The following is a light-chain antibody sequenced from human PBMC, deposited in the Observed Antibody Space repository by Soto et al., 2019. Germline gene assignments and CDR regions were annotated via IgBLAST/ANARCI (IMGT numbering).Light chain of an antibody. J-gene: IGKJ4*01. CDR1: QRVSRSY. V-gene: IGKV3-20*01. CDR3: QKYESTPFT. CDR2: GAS. Sequence: EIVLTQSPGTLSLSPGERATLSCSASQRVSRSYLGWYQQKPGQTPRLLIYGASNRATGIPDRFSGSGSGKDFTLSISRLEPEDFVVYYCQKYESTPFTFGGGTKVEIK.